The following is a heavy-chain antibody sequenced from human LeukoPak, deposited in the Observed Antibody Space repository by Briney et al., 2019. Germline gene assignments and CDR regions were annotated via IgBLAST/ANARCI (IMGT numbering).Heavy chain of an antibody. V-gene: IGHV4-59*08. D-gene: IGHD6-19*01. Sequence: SETLSLTCTVSGGSMSSYYWSWIRQPPGKGLEWIGYVYYTGSTNYNPSLKSRVTMFEDKSKNQFSLRLSSVTAADTAVYYCATWGIAVAGTFDYWGQGTLVTVST. J-gene: IGHJ4*02. CDR3: ATWGIAVAGTFDY. CDR2: VYYTGST. CDR1: GGSMSSYY.